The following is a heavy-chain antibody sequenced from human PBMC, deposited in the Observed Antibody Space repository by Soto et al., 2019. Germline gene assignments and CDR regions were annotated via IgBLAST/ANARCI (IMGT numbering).Heavy chain of an antibody. D-gene: IGHD5-18*01. CDR1: GGSISSYY. V-gene: IGHV4-59*01. Sequence: SETLSLTCTVSGGSISSYYWSWIRQLPGKGLEWIGYIYYSGSTNYNPSLKSRVTISVDTSKNQFSLKLSSVTAADTAVYYCARVGGAWIQLWFDYWGQGTLVTVSS. J-gene: IGHJ5*01. CDR2: IYYSGST. CDR3: ARVGGAWIQLWFDY.